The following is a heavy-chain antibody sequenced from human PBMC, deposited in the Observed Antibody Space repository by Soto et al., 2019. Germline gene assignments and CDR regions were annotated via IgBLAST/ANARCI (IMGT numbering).Heavy chain of an antibody. CDR2: ISFSGNTI. CDR3: ARRLDPLQYSDY. J-gene: IGHJ4*02. CDR1: GFTFDDYG. V-gene: IGHV3-48*02. Sequence: VQLVESGGGLVQPGGSLRLSCAASGFTFDDYGMNWVRQAPGKRLEWVSFISFSGNTIYYADSVRGRFTISRDNAKSTLLLQMNSLRDDDTATYYCARRLDPLQYSDYWGRGTLVTVSS. D-gene: IGHD5-18*01.